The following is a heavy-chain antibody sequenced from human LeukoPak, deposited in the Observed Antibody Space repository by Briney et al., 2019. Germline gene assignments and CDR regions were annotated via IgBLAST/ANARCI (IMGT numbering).Heavy chain of an antibody. CDR3: ARASTTTAQFDN. Sequence: SGGSLRLSCAASGFTVSNNYMSWVRQAPGKGLEWVSVIYSGGSTYYAESVKGRFTISRDNSKNTLYLQMNSLRAEDTAVYYCARASTTTAQFDNWGQGTLVTVSS. CDR2: IYSGGST. J-gene: IGHJ4*02. CDR1: GFTVSNNY. D-gene: IGHD4-11*01. V-gene: IGHV3-53*01.